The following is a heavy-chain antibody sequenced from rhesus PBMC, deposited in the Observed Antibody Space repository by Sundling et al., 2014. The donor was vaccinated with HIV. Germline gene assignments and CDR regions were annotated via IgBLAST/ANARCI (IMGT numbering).Heavy chain of an antibody. CDR3: ARVVDY. CDR2: INGNSGST. Sequence: QVTLKESGPAQVKPTQTLTLTCTFSGFSLSNSGMGVGWIRQPPGKGLEWIGEINGNSGSTNYNPSLKSRVTISRDTSKNQFSLKLSSVTAADTAVYYCARVVDYWGQGVLVTVSS. D-gene: IGHD2-15*01. V-gene: IGHV4-127*01. CDR1: GFSLSNSGMG. J-gene: IGHJ4*01.